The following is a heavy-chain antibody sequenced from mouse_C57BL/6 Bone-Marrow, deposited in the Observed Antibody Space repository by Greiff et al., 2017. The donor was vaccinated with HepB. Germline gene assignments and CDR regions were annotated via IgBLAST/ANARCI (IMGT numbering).Heavy chain of an antibody. CDR3: ARWDYVGNYYAMDY. CDR1: GYTFTDYN. J-gene: IGHJ4*01. Sequence: EVQLQQSGPELVKPGASVKIPCKASGYTFTDYNMDWVKQSHGKSLEWIGDINPNNGGTIYNQKFKGKATLTVDKSSSTAYMELRSLTSEDTAVYYCARWDYVGNYYAMDYWGQGTSVTVSS. CDR2: INPNNGGT. V-gene: IGHV1-18*01. D-gene: IGHD2-4*01.